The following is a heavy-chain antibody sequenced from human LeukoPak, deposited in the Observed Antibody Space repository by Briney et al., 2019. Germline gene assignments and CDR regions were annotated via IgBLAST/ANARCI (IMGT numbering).Heavy chain of an antibody. CDR2: TYYSGST. CDR1: GGSISSYY. J-gene: IGHJ5*02. V-gene: IGHV4-59*01. Sequence: SETLSLTCTVSGGSISSYYWSWIRQPPGKGLEWIGYTYYSGSTNYNPSLKSRVTISADTSKNQFSLKLSSVTSEDTAVYYCARGLYPIDPWGQGTLVTVSS. CDR3: ARGLYPIDP.